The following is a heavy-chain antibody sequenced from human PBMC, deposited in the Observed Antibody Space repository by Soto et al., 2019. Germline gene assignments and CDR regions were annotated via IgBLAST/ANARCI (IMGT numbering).Heavy chain of an antibody. J-gene: IGHJ6*02. CDR2: INPSGGIT. V-gene: IGHV1-46*01. Sequence: ASVKVSCKASGYTLTSYYLHWVRQAPGQGPEWMGIINPSGGITNDAQKFQDRVTMTSDTSTSTVYMELSSLRSEDTAVYYCARGRSTTRYYYYYGMDVCGQGTTVTVS. CDR3: ARGRSTTRYYYYYGMDV. CDR1: GYTLTSYY. D-gene: IGHD2-2*01.